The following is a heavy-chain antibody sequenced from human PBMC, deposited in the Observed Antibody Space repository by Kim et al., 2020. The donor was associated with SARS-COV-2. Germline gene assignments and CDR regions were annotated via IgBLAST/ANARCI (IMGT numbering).Heavy chain of an antibody. J-gene: IGHJ4*02. CDR2: IYAGDSDT. Sequence: GESLKISCENSGYIFSVYWIAWVRQMPGKGLEWMGIIYAGDSDTKYSPSFQGQVTISVDKSINTAYLQWRSLKASDTAIYCARLRGGEEAPEGFDYWGQGTLVTVSS. D-gene: IGHD2-15*01. CDR3: ARLRGGEEAPEGFDY. V-gene: IGHV5-51*01. CDR1: GYIFSVYW.